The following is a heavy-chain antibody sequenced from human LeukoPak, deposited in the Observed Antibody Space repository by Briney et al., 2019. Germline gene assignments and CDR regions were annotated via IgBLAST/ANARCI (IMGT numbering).Heavy chain of an antibody. CDR3: ARGRGTSGSNRDFYYYYYMDV. Sequence: ASVKVSCKASGYIFTDYAIHWLRQAPGQRPEWMGWMNGGNGNAKYSQKFQGRITLIRDTSAATAYMELSSLRHDDLAVYYCARGRGTSGSNRDFYYYYYMDVWGKGTTVTVSS. J-gene: IGHJ6*03. D-gene: IGHD2-15*01. V-gene: IGHV1-3*01. CDR1: GYIFTDYA. CDR2: MNGGNGNA.